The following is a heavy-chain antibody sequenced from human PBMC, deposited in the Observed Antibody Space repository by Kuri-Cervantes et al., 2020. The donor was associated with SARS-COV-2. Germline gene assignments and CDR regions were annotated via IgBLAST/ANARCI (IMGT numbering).Heavy chain of an antibody. CDR3: VGHLLLIDAFDI. CDR2: ISYDGSNK. CDR1: GFTFSSYA. V-gene: IGHV3-30-3*01. Sequence: GGSLRLSCATSGFTFSSYAMHWVRQAPGKGLEWVAVISYDGSNKYYADSVKGRFTISRDNSKNTLYLQMNSLRAEDTAVYYCVGHLLLIDAFDIWGQGTMVTVSS. J-gene: IGHJ3*02.